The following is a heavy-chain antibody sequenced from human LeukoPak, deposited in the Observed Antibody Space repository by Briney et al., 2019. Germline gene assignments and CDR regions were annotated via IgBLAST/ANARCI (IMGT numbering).Heavy chain of an antibody. Sequence: SEPLSLPCTVSGGSIRSGGYYWTWIRPHPGKGLEWVGYIYYSGSTYYNPSLKSRLTISIDTSKNQFSRKLSSVTAADTAVYYCARSTDRVRGVIGYWGQGTLVTVSS. V-gene: IGHV4-31*03. D-gene: IGHD3-10*01. CDR1: GGSIRSGGYY. CDR2: IYYSGST. J-gene: IGHJ4*02. CDR3: ARSTDRVRGVIGY.